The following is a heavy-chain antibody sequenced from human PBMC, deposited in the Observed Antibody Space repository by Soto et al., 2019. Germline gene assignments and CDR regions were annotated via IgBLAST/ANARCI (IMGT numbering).Heavy chain of an antibody. CDR1: GGSFSGYY. Sequence: QVQLQQWGAGLLKPSETLSLTCAVYGGSFSGYYWTWIRQPPGKGLEWIGEITHDGNINYNPSLKSRVTIAVDTSKNQFSLRLSFVTAADTAVYFCARGQDGSTGGDNWGQGTLVIVSS. CDR3: ARGQDGSTGGDN. V-gene: IGHV4-34*01. CDR2: ITHDGNI. J-gene: IGHJ4*02. D-gene: IGHD1-7*01.